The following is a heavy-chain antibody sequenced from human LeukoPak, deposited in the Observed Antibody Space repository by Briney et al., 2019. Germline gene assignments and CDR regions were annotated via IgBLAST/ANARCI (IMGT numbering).Heavy chain of an antibody. J-gene: IGHJ4*02. D-gene: IGHD1-26*01. CDR3: ARRGGATPFDY. Sequence: SETLSLTCTVSGGSIRSDSYYWSWIRQPAGKGLEWIGRIYTSGSTNYNPSLKSRVTISVDTSKNQFSLKLSSVTAADTAVYYCARRGGATPFDYWGQGTLVTVSS. CDR1: GGSIRSDSYY. V-gene: IGHV4-61*02. CDR2: IYTSGST.